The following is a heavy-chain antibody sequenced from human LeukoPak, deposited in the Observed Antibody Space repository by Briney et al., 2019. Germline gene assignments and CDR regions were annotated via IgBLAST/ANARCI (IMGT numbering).Heavy chain of an antibody. D-gene: IGHD6-13*01. Sequence: ASVKVSCKASGYTFTSYAMHWVRQAPGQRLEWMGWINAGNGNTKYSQKFQGRVTMTTDTSTSTAYMELRSLRSDDTAVYYCARAASSSWFLGSSYYYGMDVWGQGTTVTVSS. CDR1: GYTFTSYA. CDR2: INAGNGNT. V-gene: IGHV1-3*01. J-gene: IGHJ6*02. CDR3: ARAASSSWFLGSSYYYGMDV.